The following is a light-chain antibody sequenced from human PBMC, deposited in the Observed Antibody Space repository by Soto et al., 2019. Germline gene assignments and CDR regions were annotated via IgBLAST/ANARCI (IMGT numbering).Light chain of an antibody. CDR1: SSDVGGYKY. J-gene: IGLJ1*01. V-gene: IGLV2-14*01. CDR2: EVS. Sequence: QSALTQPASVSGSPGQSITISCTGSSSDVGGYKYVSWYQHHPGKAPKLILYEVSNRPSGVSIRFSGSKSGNTASLTISGLQAEDEADYYCNSYTSSSTLVFGTGTKVTVL. CDR3: NSYTSSSTLV.